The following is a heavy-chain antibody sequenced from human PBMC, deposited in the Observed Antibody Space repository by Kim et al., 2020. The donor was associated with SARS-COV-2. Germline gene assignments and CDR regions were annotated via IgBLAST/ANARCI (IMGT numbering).Heavy chain of an antibody. D-gene: IGHD3-10*01. V-gene: IGHV2-5*01. Sequence: SPSLKSRLTITKDTSKNQVVLTMTNMDPVDTATYYCAHRRLGVGSGSYDYWGQGTLVTVSS. J-gene: IGHJ4*02. CDR3: AHRRLGVGSGSYDY.